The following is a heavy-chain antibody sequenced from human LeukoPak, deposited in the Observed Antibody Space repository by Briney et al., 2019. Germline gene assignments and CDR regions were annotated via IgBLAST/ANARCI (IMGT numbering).Heavy chain of an antibody. CDR1: ESIVRGNY. Sequence: GGSLRLSCAASESIVRGNYMAWVRQAPGKGLEWVSVIYGGGKTYYAHSVKGRFTISRDNSKNTLYLQMNNLRAEDTAVYFCGRADGIVGANPFDYWGQGTLVTVSS. CDR3: GRADGIVGANPFDY. D-gene: IGHD1-26*01. CDR2: IYGGGKT. V-gene: IGHV3-53*01. J-gene: IGHJ4*02.